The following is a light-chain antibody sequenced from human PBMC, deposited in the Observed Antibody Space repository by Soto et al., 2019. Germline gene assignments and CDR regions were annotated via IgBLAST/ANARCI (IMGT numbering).Light chain of an antibody. J-gene: IGKJ2*01. V-gene: IGKV4-1*01. Sequence: DIVMTQSPDSLAVSLGERATINCRSSQSVLYSSNNRNYLTWFQQKPGQPPKLLLYWASTRESGVPDRFSGSGSGTDFTLTISRLQAEDVAVYYCQQSYATPFTFGQGTKLELK. CDR3: QQSYATPFT. CDR1: QSVLYSSNNRNY. CDR2: WAS.